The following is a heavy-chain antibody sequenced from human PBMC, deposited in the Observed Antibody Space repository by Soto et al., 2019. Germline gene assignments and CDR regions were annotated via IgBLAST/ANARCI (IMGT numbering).Heavy chain of an antibody. D-gene: IGHD2-8*01. V-gene: IGHV3-66*01. Sequence: GGSLRLSCAASGFTVSSNYMSWGRQAPGKGLEWVSVIYSGGSTYYADSVKGRFTISRDNSKNTLYLQMNSLRAEDTAVYYCARASVSTDNAFDIWGQGTMVTVSS. CDR2: IYSGGST. CDR1: GFTVSSNY. J-gene: IGHJ3*02. CDR3: ARASVSTDNAFDI.